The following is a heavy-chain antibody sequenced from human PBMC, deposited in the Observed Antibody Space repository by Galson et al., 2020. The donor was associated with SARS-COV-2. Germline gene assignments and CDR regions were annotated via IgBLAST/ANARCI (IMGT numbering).Heavy chain of an antibody. CDR1: GFTFSSYA. J-gene: IGHJ4*02. CDR2: ISGSGGST. CDR3: AKISYYNHPDY. V-gene: IGHV3-23*01. D-gene: IGHD3-10*01. Sequence: GESLKISCAASGFTFSSYAMSWVRQAPGKGLEWVSAISGSGGSTYYADSVKGRFTISRDNSKNTLYLQMNSLRAEDTAVYYCAKISYYNHPDYGGQGTLVTVSS.